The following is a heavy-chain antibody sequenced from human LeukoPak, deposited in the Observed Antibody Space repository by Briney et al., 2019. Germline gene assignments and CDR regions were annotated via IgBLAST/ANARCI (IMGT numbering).Heavy chain of an antibody. CDR2: ISSSSSSYI. J-gene: IGHJ3*02. CDR1: GFTFSSYS. D-gene: IGHD2-15*01. Sequence: GGSLRLSCAASGFTFSSYSMNWVRQAPGKGLEWVSSISSSSSSYIYYADSVKGRFTISRDNGKNSLYLQMNRLRAEDTAVYYCAREFCSGGSCRAAFDIWGQGTMVTVSS. V-gene: IGHV3-21*01. CDR3: AREFCSGGSCRAAFDI.